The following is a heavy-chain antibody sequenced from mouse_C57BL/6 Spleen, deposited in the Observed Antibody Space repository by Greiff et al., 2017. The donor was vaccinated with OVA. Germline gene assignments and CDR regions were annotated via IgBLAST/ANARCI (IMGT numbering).Heavy chain of an antibody. Sequence: EVQLVESGGGLVKPGGSLKLSCAASGFTFSSYAMSWVRQTPEKRLEWVATISDGGSYTYYPDNVKGRFTISRDNAENKLYLQLSHLKSEDTARYYCAEYDYDVGFDYWGQGTTLTVSS. CDR2: ISDGGSYT. D-gene: IGHD2-4*01. V-gene: IGHV5-4*01. CDR3: AEYDYDVGFDY. J-gene: IGHJ2*01. CDR1: GFTFSSYA.